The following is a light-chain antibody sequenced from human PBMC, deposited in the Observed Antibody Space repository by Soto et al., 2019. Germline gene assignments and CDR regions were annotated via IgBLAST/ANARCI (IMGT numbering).Light chain of an antibody. CDR1: STDVGGYNY. J-gene: IGLJ1*01. Sequence: QSVLTQPRSVSGSPGQSGTISCTGTSTDVGGYNYFSWYQHHPGKAPKLMIYDVNKRHSGVPDRFSGSKSGNTASLTISGLRPEDEADYYCCSYAGYDVPSLFGTGTKLTVL. CDR2: DVN. CDR3: CSYAGYDVPSL. V-gene: IGLV2-11*01.